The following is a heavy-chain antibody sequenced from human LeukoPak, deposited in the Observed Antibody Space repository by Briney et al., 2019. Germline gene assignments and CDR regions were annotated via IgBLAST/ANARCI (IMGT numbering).Heavy chain of an antibody. CDR3: ARGDLKSDWFDP. Sequence: SETLSLTCTVSGGSISCYYWSWIRQPAGKGLEWIGRFYNSGRANFNPSLKSRVTISADTSKNQFSLKLRSVTAADTAVYYCARGDLKSDWFDPWGQGTLVIVST. D-gene: IGHD3-3*01. J-gene: IGHJ5*02. CDR1: GGSISCYY. V-gene: IGHV4-4*07. CDR2: FYNSGRA.